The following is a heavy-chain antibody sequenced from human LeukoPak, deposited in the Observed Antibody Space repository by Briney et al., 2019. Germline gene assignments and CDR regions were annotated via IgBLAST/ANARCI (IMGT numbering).Heavy chain of an antibody. CDR2: INHSGST. CDR1: GGSFSGYY. Sequence: SETLSLTYGVYGGSFSGYYWSWLRQPPGKGLEWIGEINHSGSTNYNSSLKSRVTISVDTSKNQFSLKLSSVTAADAAVYCCASAVYFGDLTVFDTWGQGTVVTVSS. D-gene: IGHD3-10*01. J-gene: IGHJ4*02. V-gene: IGHV4-34*01. CDR3: ASAVYFGDLTVFDT.